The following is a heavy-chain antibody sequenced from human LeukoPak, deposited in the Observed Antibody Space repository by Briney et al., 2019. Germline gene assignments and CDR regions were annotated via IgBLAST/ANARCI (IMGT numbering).Heavy chain of an antibody. V-gene: IGHV3-7*01. CDR3: ADVDASA. Sequence: GGSLRLSCAASGFTFSNCWMSWVRQAPGKGLEWVASIIPDGSAKFYVDSVKGRFTISRDNAKSSLYLQVSSLRVEDTAVYYCADVDASAWGQGTLVTVSS. J-gene: IGHJ5*02. D-gene: IGHD2-15*01. CDR1: GFTFSNCW. CDR2: IIPDGSAK.